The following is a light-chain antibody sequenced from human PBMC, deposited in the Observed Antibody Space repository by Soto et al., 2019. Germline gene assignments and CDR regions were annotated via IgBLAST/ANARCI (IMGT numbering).Light chain of an antibody. Sequence: DIQMTQSPSTLSASVGDRVTITCRASQTISSWLAWYQQKPGKAPKLLIYKASSLESGVPSRFSGSGSGTELTLSISSLQPDAFATYYCQQYNAYSTFGQGTKVEIK. V-gene: IGKV1-5*03. J-gene: IGKJ1*01. CDR2: KAS. CDR1: QTISSW. CDR3: QQYNAYST.